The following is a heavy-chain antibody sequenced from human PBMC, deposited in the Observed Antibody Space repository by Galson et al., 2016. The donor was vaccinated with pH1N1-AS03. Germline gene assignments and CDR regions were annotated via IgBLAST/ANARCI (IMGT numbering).Heavy chain of an antibody. J-gene: IGHJ4*02. CDR3: ARGDRCSTGRRTTTVLDY. Sequence: TLSLTCSVSGDSISSSSYYWGWIRQPPGKGLEWIGSLFYSGSSFYNSSLKSRVTISVDTSKNQFSLRLSSLTAADTAVYYCARGDRCSTGRRTTTVLDYWGQGTLVTVSS. CDR2: LFYSGSS. V-gene: IGHV4-39*01. CDR1: GDSISSSSYY. D-gene: IGHD1-1*01.